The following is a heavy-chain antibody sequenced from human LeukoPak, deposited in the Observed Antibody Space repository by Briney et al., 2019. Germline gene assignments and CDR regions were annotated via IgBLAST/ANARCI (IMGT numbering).Heavy chain of an antibody. V-gene: IGHV3-7*01. CDR2: IKQDGSEK. Sequence: PGGSLRLSCAASGFTFSSYWMSWVRQAPGKGLEWVANIKQDGSEKYYVDSVKGRFTISRDNAKNSLYLQMNSLRAEDTAVYYCARDDSGQLLFVLVWGQGTLVTVSS. J-gene: IGHJ4*02. D-gene: IGHD2-2*01. CDR1: GFTFSSYW. CDR3: ARDDSGQLLFVLV.